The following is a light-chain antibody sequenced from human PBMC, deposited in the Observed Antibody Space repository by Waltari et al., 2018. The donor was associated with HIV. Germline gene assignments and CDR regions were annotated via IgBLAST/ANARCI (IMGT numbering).Light chain of an antibody. J-gene: IGKJ2*01. V-gene: IGKV1-39*01. Sequence: DIQMTQSPSSLAASVGDRVTITCRASQSIRNYLNWYQQIPGKAPKLLLNVAPTLQSGVPSRFSGGGSGTDFTLTITSLQPEDFATYYCQQSYSIPYTFGQGTKLEIK. CDR1: QSIRNY. CDR3: QQSYSIPYT. CDR2: VAP.